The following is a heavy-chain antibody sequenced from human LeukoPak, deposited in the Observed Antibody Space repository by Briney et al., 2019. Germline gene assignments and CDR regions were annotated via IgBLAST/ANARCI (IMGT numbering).Heavy chain of an antibody. Sequence: PSETLSLTCAVYGESFSGYYWSWIRQPPGKGLEWIGEINHSGSTNYNPSLKSRVTISVDTSKNQFSLKLSSVTAADTAVYYCVRGVWGTRVPFDYWGQGTLVTVSS. J-gene: IGHJ4*02. CDR2: INHSGST. V-gene: IGHV4-34*01. CDR3: VRGVWGTRVPFDY. D-gene: IGHD3-16*01. CDR1: GESFSGYY.